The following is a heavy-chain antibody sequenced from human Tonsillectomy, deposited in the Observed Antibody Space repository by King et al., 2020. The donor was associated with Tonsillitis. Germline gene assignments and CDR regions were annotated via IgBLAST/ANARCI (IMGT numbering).Heavy chain of an antibody. V-gene: IGHV3-30*18. CDR1: GFTFSSYG. J-gene: IGHJ4*02. CDR3: AKGHSSGWFYFDS. D-gene: IGHD6-19*01. Sequence: VQLVESGGGVVQPGRSLRLSCAASGFTFSSYGMHWVRQAPGKGLEGVAVISYDGNNKYNAGSVKGRFPISRDNSKKTLYLQMNSLRGEDTAVYYCAKGHSSGWFYFDSWGQGTLVTVSS. CDR2: ISYDGNNK.